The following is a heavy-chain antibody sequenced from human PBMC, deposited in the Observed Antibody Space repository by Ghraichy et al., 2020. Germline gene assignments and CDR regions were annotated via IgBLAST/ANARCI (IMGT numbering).Heavy chain of an antibody. J-gene: IGHJ4*02. D-gene: IGHD5-18*01. Sequence: GGSLRLSCAASGFTFSSYAMHWVRQAPGKGLEWVAVISYDGSNKYYADSVKGRFTISRDNSKNTLYLQMNSLRAEDTAVYYCARDAYSYIDYWGQGTLVTVSS. V-gene: IGHV3-30-3*01. CDR2: ISYDGSNK. CDR3: ARDAYSYIDY. CDR1: GFTFSSYA.